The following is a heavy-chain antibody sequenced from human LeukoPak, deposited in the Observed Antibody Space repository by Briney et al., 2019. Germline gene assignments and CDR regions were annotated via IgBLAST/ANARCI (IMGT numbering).Heavy chain of an antibody. CDR1: GFTFDDYA. CDR2: ISWNSGSI. Sequence: PGGSLRLSCAASGFTFDDYAMHWVRQAPGKGLEWVSGISWNSGSIGYADSVKGRFTISRDNAKNSLYLQMNSLRAEDTALYYCAKDLVGAPGYWGQGTLVTVSS. CDR3: AKDLVGAPGY. V-gene: IGHV3-9*01. J-gene: IGHJ4*02. D-gene: IGHD1-26*01.